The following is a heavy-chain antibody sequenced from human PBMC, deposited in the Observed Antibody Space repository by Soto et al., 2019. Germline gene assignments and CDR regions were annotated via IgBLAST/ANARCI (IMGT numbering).Heavy chain of an antibody. V-gene: IGHV3-30-3*01. CDR2: ISYDGSKK. Sequence: QVQLVESEGGVVQPGRSLRLSCAASGFTLSNYAMHWVRQTPGKGLEWVATISYDGSKKNYADSVKGRFTISRDKSKNVLYLQMNSLRAEDTAVYYCVRTPGYTMDYWGQGTLVTVSS. D-gene: IGHD5-18*01. CDR3: VRTPGYTMDY. CDR1: GFTLSNYA. J-gene: IGHJ4*02.